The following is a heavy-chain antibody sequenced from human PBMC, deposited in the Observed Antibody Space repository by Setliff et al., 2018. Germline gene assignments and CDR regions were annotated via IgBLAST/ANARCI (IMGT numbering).Heavy chain of an antibody. CDR3: ARGGSTIASRPDLVYFDS. J-gene: IGHJ4*02. D-gene: IGHD6-6*01. V-gene: IGHV4-4*08. CDR2: VYSTGTT. Sequence: PSETLSLTCNVSGGSMRSHYWNWIRQPPGKGPEWIGYVYSTGTTTYNPLLKSRATMSVDTSRKNFSLRLASVTAADTAVYYCARGGSTIASRPDLVYFDSWGRGALVT. CDR1: GGSMRSHY.